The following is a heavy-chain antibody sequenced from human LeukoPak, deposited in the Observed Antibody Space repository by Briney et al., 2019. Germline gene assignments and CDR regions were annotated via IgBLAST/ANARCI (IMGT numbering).Heavy chain of an antibody. CDR2: INTNTGNP. V-gene: IGHV7-4-1*02. CDR3: ATGKDGDSRNSAEYFQH. J-gene: IGHJ1*01. Sequence: ASVKVSCKASGYTFTSYAMNWVRQAPGQGLEGRGWINTNTGNPTYAQGFTGRFVFSLGTSVRTAYLQISSLKDEDNAVYYCATGKDGDSRNSAEYFQHWGPGTLVTVSS. D-gene: IGHD4-17*01. CDR1: GYTFTSYA.